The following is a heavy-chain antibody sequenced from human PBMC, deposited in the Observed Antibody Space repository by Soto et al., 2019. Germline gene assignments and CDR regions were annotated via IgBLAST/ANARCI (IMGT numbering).Heavy chain of an antibody. J-gene: IGHJ6*03. CDR2: IRVSGGRT. D-gene: IGHD6-6*01. CDR3: AKPRDIPYSSSSGLPPRWGYCYMDV. Sequence: GGSLRLSCAASGFPFSSYAMSWVRQAPGKGLEWVPGIRVSGGRTYYADCVKGLFSSARDKSNNTLYQQRNSLRAEDTAVSYCAKPRDIPYSSSSGLPPRWGYCYMDVWGKGTTVTVSS. V-gene: IGHV3-23*01. CDR1: GFPFSSYA.